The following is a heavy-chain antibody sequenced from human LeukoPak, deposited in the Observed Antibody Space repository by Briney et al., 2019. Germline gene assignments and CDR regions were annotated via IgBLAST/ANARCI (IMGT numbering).Heavy chain of an antibody. CDR2: IYYSGST. V-gene: IGHV4-39*01. CDR1: GGSISGSSYY. J-gene: IGHJ5*02. CDR3: ARSVTYGSTLFDP. D-gene: IGHD6-13*01. Sequence: PSETLSLTCTVSGGSISGSSYYWGWIRQPPGKGLEWIGSIYYSGSTYCNPSLKSRVTISVDTSKNQFSLKLSSVTAADTAVYYCARSVTYGSTLFDPWGQGTLVTVSS.